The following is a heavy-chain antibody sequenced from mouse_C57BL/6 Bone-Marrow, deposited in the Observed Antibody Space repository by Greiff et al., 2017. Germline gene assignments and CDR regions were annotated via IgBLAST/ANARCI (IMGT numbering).Heavy chain of an antibody. D-gene: IGHD1-1*01. J-gene: IGHJ2*01. CDR3: TRGGSSYLYYFDY. Sequence: VQLQQSGAELVRPGASVTLSCKASGYTFTDYEMHWVKQTPVHGLEWIGAIDPETGGTAYNQKFKGKAILTADKSSSTAYMELRSLTSEDSAVYYGTRGGSSYLYYFDYWGQGTTLTVSS. CDR2: IDPETGGT. V-gene: IGHV1-15*01. CDR1: GYTFTDYE.